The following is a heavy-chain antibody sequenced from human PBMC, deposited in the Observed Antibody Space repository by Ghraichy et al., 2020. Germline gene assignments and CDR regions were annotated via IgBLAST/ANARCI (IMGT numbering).Heavy chain of an antibody. V-gene: IGHV4-34*01. J-gene: IGHJ4*02. D-gene: IGHD1-7*01. CDR3: ARGRSGRNYVTYQLFDY. CDR1: GGSFSGYY. CDR2: INHSGST. Sequence: SETLSLTCAVYGGSFSGYYWSWIRQPPGKGLEWIGEINHSGSTNYNPSLKSRVTISVDTSKNQFSLKLSSVTAADTAVYYCARGRSGRNYVTYQLFDYWGQGTLVTVSS.